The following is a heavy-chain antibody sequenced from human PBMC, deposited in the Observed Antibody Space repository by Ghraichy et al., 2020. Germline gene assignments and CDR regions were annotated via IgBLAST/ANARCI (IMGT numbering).Heavy chain of an antibody. CDR1: GFTFSSYP. V-gene: IGHV3-23*01. CDR3: AKGTYNWNKYYFDY. CDR2: ISGSRGST. J-gene: IGHJ4*02. Sequence: GGSLRLSCAASGFTFSSYPMHWVRQAPGKGLEWVSAISGSRGSTFYADSVKGRFTISRDNSKNTLYLQMNSLRAEDTAVYYCAKGTYNWNKYYFDYWGQGTLVTVSS. D-gene: IGHD1/OR15-1a*01.